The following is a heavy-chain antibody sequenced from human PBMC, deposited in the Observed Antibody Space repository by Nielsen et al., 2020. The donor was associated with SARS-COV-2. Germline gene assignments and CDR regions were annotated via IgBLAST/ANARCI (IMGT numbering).Heavy chain of an antibody. CDR1: GGSFSDYY. D-gene: IGHD5-18*01. CDR3: AKIYSYGPGDY. Sequence: SETLSLTCAVYGGSFSDYYWTWIRQPPGKGLEWIGYIYYSGSTNYNPSLKSRVTISVDTSKNQFSLKLSSVTAADTAVYYCAKIYSYGPGDYWGQGTLVTVSS. CDR2: IYYSGST. J-gene: IGHJ4*02. V-gene: IGHV4-59*12.